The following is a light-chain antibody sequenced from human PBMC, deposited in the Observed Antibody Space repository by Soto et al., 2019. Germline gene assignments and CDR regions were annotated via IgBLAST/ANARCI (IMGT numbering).Light chain of an antibody. CDR1: QSVSGN. Sequence: EIVMTQSAATLSVCPGERATLSCRASQSVSGNLAWYQQKPGQAPRLLIYAASTRATGIPARFSGSGSGTEFTLTISSLQSEDFAVYYCQQYNNWPPITFGPGTKVDIK. V-gene: IGKV3-15*01. CDR2: AAS. CDR3: QQYNNWPPIT. J-gene: IGKJ3*01.